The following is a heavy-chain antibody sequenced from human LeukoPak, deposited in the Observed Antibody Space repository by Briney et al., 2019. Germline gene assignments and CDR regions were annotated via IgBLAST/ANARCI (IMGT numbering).Heavy chain of an antibody. Sequence: PSETLSLTCTVSGGSISSYYWSWIRQPAGKGLEWIGRIYTSGSTNYNPSLKSRVTISVDKSKNQFSLKLSSVTAADTAVYYCASYGIAAAAGGWGPNDYWGQGTLVTVSS. CDR1: GGSISSYY. CDR3: ASYGIAAAAGGWGPNDY. V-gene: IGHV4-4*07. CDR2: IYTSGST. J-gene: IGHJ4*02. D-gene: IGHD6-13*01.